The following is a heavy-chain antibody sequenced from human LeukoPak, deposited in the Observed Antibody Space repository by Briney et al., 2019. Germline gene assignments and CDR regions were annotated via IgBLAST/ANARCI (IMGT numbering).Heavy chain of an antibody. CDR2: IYHSGST. CDR3: ARRGDGYNSPPFDY. J-gene: IGHJ4*02. D-gene: IGHD5-24*01. Sequence: SETLSLTCAVSGYSISSGYYWGWIRQPPGKGLEWIGSIYHSGSTYYNPSLKSRVTISVDTSKNQFSLKLISVTAADTAVYYCARRGDGYNSPPFDYWGQGTLVTVSS. CDR1: GYSISSGYY. V-gene: IGHV4-38-2*01.